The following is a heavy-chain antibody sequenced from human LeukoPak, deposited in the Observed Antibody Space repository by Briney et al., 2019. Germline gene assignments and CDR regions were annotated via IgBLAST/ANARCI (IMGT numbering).Heavy chain of an antibody. CDR1: GCTFTGYY. J-gene: IGHJ4*02. V-gene: IGHV1-2*02. CDR3: ARDSGYSYGFSGY. D-gene: IGHD5-18*01. Sequence: ASVKVSCKASGCTFTGYYMHWVRQAPGQGLEWMGWINPNSGGTNYAQKFQGRVTMTRDTSISTAYMDLSRLRSDDTAVYYCARDSGYSYGFSGYWGQGTLVTVSS. CDR2: INPNSGGT.